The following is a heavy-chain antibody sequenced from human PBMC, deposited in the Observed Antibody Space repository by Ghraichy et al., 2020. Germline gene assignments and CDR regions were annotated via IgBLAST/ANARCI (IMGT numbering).Heavy chain of an antibody. CDR3: ARDREHYYDSSGYYYAYYYYYGMDV. Sequence: SVKVSCKASGGTFSSYAISWVRQAPGQGLEWMGRIIPILGIANYAQKFQGRVTITADKSTSTAYMELSSLRSEDTAVYYCARDREHYYDSSGYYYAYYYYYGMDVWGQGTTVTVSS. CDR2: IIPILGIA. CDR1: GGTFSSYA. V-gene: IGHV1-69*04. D-gene: IGHD3-22*01. J-gene: IGHJ6*02.